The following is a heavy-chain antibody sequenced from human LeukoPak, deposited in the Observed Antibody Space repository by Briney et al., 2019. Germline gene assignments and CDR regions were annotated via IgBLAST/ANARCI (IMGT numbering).Heavy chain of an antibody. CDR1: GGSISSYY. CDR3: ARAVGSGSFQTYYYYTDV. CDR2: IYYSGST. J-gene: IGHJ6*03. D-gene: IGHD3-10*01. V-gene: IGHV4-59*12. Sequence: SETLSLTCTVSGGSISSYYWSWIRQPPGKGLEWIGYIYYSGSTNYNPSLKSRVTMSVDTSKNQFSLKLSSVTAADTAVYYCARAVGSGSFQTYYYYTDVWGKGTTVTISS.